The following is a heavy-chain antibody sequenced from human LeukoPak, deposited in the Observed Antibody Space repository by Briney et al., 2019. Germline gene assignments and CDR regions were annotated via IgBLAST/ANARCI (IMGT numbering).Heavy chain of an antibody. V-gene: IGHV1-69*04. J-gene: IGHJ4*02. Sequence: SVKVSCKASGGTFSSYAISWVRQAPGQGLEWMGRIIPILGIANYAQKLQGRVTMTTDTSTSTAYMELRSLRSDDTAVYYCARDRSIAVAGEFDYWGQGTLVTVSS. D-gene: IGHD6-19*01. CDR3: ARDRSIAVAGEFDY. CDR1: GGTFSSYA. CDR2: IIPILGIA.